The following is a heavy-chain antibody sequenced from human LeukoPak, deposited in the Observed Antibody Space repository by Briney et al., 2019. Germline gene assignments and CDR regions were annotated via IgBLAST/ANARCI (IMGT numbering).Heavy chain of an antibody. CDR1: GFTFNRYW. Sequence: GGSLRLSCAASGFTFNRYWMSWVRQAPGKELQWVANIKQDGSAKYYVDSVKGRFTISRDNAKNSLYLQMNSLRAEDTAVYYCAREGLGSGAYGGIDYWGQGTLVTVSS. CDR3: AREGLGSGAYGGIDY. V-gene: IGHV3-7*01. D-gene: IGHD1-26*01. J-gene: IGHJ4*02. CDR2: IKQDGSAK.